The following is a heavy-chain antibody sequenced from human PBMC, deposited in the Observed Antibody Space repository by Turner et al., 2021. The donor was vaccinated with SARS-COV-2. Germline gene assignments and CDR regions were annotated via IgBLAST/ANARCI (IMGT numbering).Heavy chain of an antibody. CDR2: IKQDGSEK. CDR3: ARLHTSSWYFDY. D-gene: IGHD6-13*01. CDR1: GFTFSCYG. V-gene: IGHV3-7*03. J-gene: IGHJ4*02. Sequence: EVQLVVSGGGLVQPGGSLRLSCSASGFTFSCYGMSWVRQAPGKGLEWVANIKQDGSEKYYVDSVKGRFTISRDNAKNSLYLQMNSLRAEDTAVYYCARLHTSSWYFDYWGQGTLVTVSS.